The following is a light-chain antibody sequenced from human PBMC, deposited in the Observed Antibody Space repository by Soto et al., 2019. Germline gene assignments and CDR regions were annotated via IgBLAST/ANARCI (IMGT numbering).Light chain of an antibody. Sequence: ETVLTQSPATLSLSPGDSATLSCRASQSISNFLAWYQQKPGQAPRLLIYDASHRVTGVPGRFSGSGSGTDFTLTISRLEPDDFAVYHCQQRTTGTFGGGTKV. CDR2: DAS. J-gene: IGKJ4*01. V-gene: IGKV3-11*01. CDR3: QQRTTGT. CDR1: QSISNF.